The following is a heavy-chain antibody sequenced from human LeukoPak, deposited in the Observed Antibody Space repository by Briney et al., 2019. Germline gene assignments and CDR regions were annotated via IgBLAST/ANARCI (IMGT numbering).Heavy chain of an antibody. CDR2: ISWNSGTI. Sequence: PGGSLRLSCAASGFTFDDYAMHWVRHAPGKGLEWVSGISWNSGTIYYADSVKGRFTISRGDAKNSLYLQMHSLRAEDTALYYCAKRSAAGTVGYFDYWGQGTLVTVSS. D-gene: IGHD6-13*01. J-gene: IGHJ4*02. CDR1: GFTFDDYA. V-gene: IGHV3-9*01. CDR3: AKRSAAGTVGYFDY.